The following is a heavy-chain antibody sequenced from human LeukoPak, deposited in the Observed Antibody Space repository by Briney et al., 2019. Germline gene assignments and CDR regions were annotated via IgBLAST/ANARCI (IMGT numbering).Heavy chain of an antibody. CDR3: ARDPYYYDSSGYSDFDY. D-gene: IGHD3-22*01. CDR1: GFTFSDYY. J-gene: IGHJ4*02. V-gene: IGHV3-11*06. Sequence: PGGSLRLSCAASGFTFSDYYMSWIRQAPGKGLEWVSSISSSSSYMYYADSVKGRFTISRDNAKNSLYLQMNSLRAEDTAVYYCARDPYYYDSSGYSDFDYWGQGTLVTVSS. CDR2: ISSSSSYM.